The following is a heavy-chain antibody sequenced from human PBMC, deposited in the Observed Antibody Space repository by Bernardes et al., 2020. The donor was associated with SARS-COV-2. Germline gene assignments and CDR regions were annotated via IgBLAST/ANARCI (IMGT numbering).Heavy chain of an antibody. CDR2: IYWDDDK. CDR1: GFSLNPSGLG. Sequence: SGPTLLKPTQTLTLTCTFSGFSLNPSGLGVGWIRQPPGKALEWLALIYWDDDKRYSPSLKTRLTITKDTSKNQVVLTMTNMAPVDTATYYCAHWFGMITRAWFDPWGQGILVTVSS. D-gene: IGHD3-16*01. V-gene: IGHV2-5*02. CDR3: AHWFGMITRAWFDP. J-gene: IGHJ5*02.